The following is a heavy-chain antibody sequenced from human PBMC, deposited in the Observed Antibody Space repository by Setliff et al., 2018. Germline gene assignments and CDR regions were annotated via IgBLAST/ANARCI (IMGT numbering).Heavy chain of an antibody. Sequence: SVKVSCKASGYSFSSYAISWVRQAPGQGLEWMGGIIPILGIANYAQKFQGRVTMTTDTSTRTAYMEVTSLRSDDTAVYYCATEKFPGDWGDYWGQGTLVTAPQ. J-gene: IGHJ4*02. V-gene: IGHV1-69*10. CDR1: GYSFSSYA. D-gene: IGHD2-21*01. CDR2: IIPILGIA. CDR3: ATEKFPGDWGDY.